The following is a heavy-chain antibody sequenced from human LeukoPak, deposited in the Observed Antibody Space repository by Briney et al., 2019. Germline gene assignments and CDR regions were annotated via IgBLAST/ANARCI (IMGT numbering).Heavy chain of an antibody. CDR3: AADLHSGYDYSGGY. V-gene: IGHV1-8*01. CDR2: MNPNSGNT. D-gene: IGHD5-12*01. CDR1: GYTFTSYD. J-gene: IGHJ4*02. Sequence: ASVKVSCKASGYTFTSYDINWVRQATGQGLEWMGWMNPNSGNTGYAQKFQGRVTMTRNTSISTAYMELSSLRSEDTAVYYCAADLHSGYDYSGGYWGQGTLVTVSS.